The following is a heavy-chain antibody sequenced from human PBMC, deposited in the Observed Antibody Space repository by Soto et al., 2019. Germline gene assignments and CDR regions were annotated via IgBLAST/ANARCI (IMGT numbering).Heavy chain of an antibody. J-gene: IGHJ6*02. V-gene: IGHV1-69*01. CDR2: IIPIFGTA. D-gene: IGHD3-10*01. CDR3: ARARITIVRGVIDYYYYGMDV. CDR1: GGTFSSYA. Sequence: QVQLVQSGAEVKKPGSSVKVSCKASGGTFSSYAISWVRQAPGQGLEWMGGIIPIFGTANYAQKFQGRVTITADESTSTAYMELSSLRSEEKAVYYCARARITIVRGVIDYYYYGMDVWGQGTTVTVSS.